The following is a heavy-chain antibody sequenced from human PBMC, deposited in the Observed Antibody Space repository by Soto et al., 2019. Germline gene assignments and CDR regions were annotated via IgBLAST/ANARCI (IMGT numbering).Heavy chain of an antibody. D-gene: IGHD5-18*01. Sequence: QVQLVQSGAEVKKPGTSVKVAGKTSGYSFTSNDINWVRQATGQGLEWMGWMNPKSGNTNLAQNFQGRLTMTRNTSTSTAYMDLSSLKPDDTAVYYFGRGQYGGYSYGRLYFDYWGQGTLVTVSS. CDR1: GYSFTSND. V-gene: IGHV1-8*01. J-gene: IGHJ4*02. CDR2: MNPKSGNT. CDR3: GRGQYGGYSYGRLYFDY.